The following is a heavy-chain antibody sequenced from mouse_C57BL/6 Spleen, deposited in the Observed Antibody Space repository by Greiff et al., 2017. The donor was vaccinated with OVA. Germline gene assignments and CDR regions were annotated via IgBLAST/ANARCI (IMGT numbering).Heavy chain of an antibody. Sequence: VKLMESDAELVKPGASVKISCKVSGYTFTDHTIHWMKQRPEQGLEWIGYIYPRDGSTKYNEKFKGKATLTADKSSSTAYMQLNSLTSEDSAVYFCAKGKSYYSGVDYWGKGTTLTVSS. D-gene: IGHD1-1*01. CDR1: GYTFTDHT. CDR2: IYPRDGST. J-gene: IGHJ2*01. V-gene: IGHV1-78*01. CDR3: AKGKSYYSGVDY.